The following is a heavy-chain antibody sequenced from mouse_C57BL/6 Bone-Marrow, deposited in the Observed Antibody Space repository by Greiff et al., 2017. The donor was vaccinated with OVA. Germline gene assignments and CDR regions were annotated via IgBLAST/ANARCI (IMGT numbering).Heavy chain of an antibody. D-gene: IGHD2-14*01. V-gene: IGHV5-4*01. J-gene: IGHJ4*01. CDR2: ISAGGSYT. CDR1: GFTFSSYA. CDR3: ARVGGYDYYARDY. Sequence: EVQVVESGGGLVKPGGSLKLSCAASGFTFSSYAMPWVRQTPDKRLEWVATISAGGSYTYYPDNVKGRFTISRDNAKNNLYLQMSHLKSEDTAMYYCARVGGYDYYARDYWGQGTTVTVSS.